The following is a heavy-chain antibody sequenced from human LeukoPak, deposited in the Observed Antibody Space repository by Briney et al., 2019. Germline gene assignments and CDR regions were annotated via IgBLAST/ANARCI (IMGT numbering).Heavy chain of an antibody. CDR1: GFTFSSYA. CDR3: AKDGGDSSKRRYYYYYMDV. V-gene: IGHV3-23*01. CDR2: ISGSGGST. J-gene: IGHJ6*03. D-gene: IGHD3-22*01. Sequence: GGSLRLSCAAPGFTFSSYAMSWVRQAPGKGLEWVSAISGSGGSTYYADSVKGRFTISRDNSKNTLYLQMNSLRAEDTAVYYCAKDGGDSSKRRYYYYYMDVWGKGTTVTVSS.